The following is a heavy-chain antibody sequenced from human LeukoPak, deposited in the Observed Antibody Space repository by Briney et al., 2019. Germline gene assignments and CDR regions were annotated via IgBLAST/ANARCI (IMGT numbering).Heavy chain of an antibody. CDR1: GFTFSDCY. V-gene: IGHV3-11*06. J-gene: IGHJ4*02. CDR3: AREVNTAAGTQVDY. Sequence: KSGGSLRLSCAASGFTFSDCYMSWIRQAPGKGLEWVSYISSSSSYTKYADSVEGRFTISRDNTKNSLYLQMNSLRAEDTAVYYCAREVNTAAGTQVDYWGQGTLVTVSS. D-gene: IGHD6-13*01. CDR2: ISSSSSYT.